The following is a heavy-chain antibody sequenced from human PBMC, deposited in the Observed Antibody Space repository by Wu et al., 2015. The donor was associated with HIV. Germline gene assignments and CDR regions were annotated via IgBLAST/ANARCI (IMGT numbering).Heavy chain of an antibody. CDR2: INPNTDAT. CDR1: GYRFTGYY. V-gene: IGHV1-2*02. CDR3: SRGSVGSTMYFQH. Sequence: QVHLVQSGAEVKKPGASVKVSCKASGYRFTGYYIHWVRQAPGQGLEWMGWINPNTDATDYAQNFQGRVTMTSDASVTTAYMQLYRLTSDDTAVYYCSRGSVGSTMYFQHWGQGTLVTVSS. D-gene: IGHD1-26*01. J-gene: IGHJ1*01.